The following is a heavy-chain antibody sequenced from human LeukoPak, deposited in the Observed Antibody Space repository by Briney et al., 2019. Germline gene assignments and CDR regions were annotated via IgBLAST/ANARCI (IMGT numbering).Heavy chain of an antibody. CDR3: AREFYVWGSYRSGDWFDP. D-gene: IGHD3-16*02. Sequence: SETLSLTCSVSGGSIRSYWSWIRLPAGKGLERIRRIYGSGSTDYNPSLKSRVTMSVDTSKNQFSLKLSSVTAADTAVYYCAREFYVWGSYRSGDWFDPWGREPWSPSPQ. CDR2: IYGSGST. V-gene: IGHV4-4*07. J-gene: IGHJ5*02. CDR1: GGSIRSY.